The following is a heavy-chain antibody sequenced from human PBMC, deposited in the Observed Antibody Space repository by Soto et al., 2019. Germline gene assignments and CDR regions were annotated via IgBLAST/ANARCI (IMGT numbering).Heavy chain of an antibody. CDR3: ARLLRKFGSGRAGMDV. CDR2: ISAYNGNT. Sequence: ASVKVSCKASGYTFTSYGISWVRQAPGQGLEWMGWISAYNGNTNYAQKLQGRVTMTTDTSTSTAYMELRSLRSDDTAVYYCARLLRKFGSGRAGMDVCGQGTTVTVSS. V-gene: IGHV1-18*01. J-gene: IGHJ6*02. D-gene: IGHD3-10*01. CDR1: GYTFTSYG.